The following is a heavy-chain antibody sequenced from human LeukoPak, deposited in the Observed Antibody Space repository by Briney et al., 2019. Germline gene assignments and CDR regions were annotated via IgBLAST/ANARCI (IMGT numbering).Heavy chain of an antibody. CDR2: IYPGDSDT. CDR3: ARVTSAYCGGDCYSIGWYNWFDP. V-gene: IGHV5-51*01. Sequence: GESLKISCKGSGYSFTSYWIGWVRQMPGKGLEWMGIIYPGDSDTRYSPSFQGQVTISADKSISTAYLQWSSLKASDTAMYYCARVTSAYCGGDCYSIGWYNWFDPWGQGTLVTVSS. CDR1: GYSFTSYW. D-gene: IGHD2-21*02. J-gene: IGHJ5*02.